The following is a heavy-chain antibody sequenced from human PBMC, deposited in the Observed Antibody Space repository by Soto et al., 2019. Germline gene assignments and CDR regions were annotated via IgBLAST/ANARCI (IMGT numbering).Heavy chain of an antibody. CDR3: AHRRSGYFDS. V-gene: IGHV2-5*02. CDR1: GFSLTETGMG. CDR2: IYWDADK. J-gene: IGHJ4*02. Sequence: QISLKESGPTLVKPTQTLTLTCTFSGFSLTETGMGVGWIRQPPGKALEWLALIYWDADKRYSPSLKRGLTINKDASKNQVVLTKTNVDAVDTATYYCAHRRSGYFDSWRQGTLVTVSS.